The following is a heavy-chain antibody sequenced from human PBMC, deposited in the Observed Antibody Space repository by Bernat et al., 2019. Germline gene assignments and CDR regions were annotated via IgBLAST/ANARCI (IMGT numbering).Heavy chain of an antibody. CDR1: GYTFTSYA. CDR3: AIMTTVTA. D-gene: IGHD4-17*01. V-gene: IGHV1-3*01. J-gene: IGHJ4*02. Sequence: QVQLVQSGAEVKKPGASVKVSCKASGYTFTSYAMHWVRQAPGQRLEWMGWINAGNGDTKHSQKFQGRVTITRDTSASTAYMELSSLTSEDTAVYYCAIMTTVTAWGQGTLVTVSS. CDR2: INAGNGDT.